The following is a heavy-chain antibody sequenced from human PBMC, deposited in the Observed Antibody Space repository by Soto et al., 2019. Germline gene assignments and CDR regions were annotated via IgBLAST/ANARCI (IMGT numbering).Heavy chain of an antibody. V-gene: IGHV1-69*02. D-gene: IGHD1-1*01. CDR2: IIPILDIT. CDR1: GGTFSSYP. CDR3: ATPPSPGTTSGYYFDY. J-gene: IGHJ4*02. Sequence: QVQLVQSGAEVKKPGSSVKVSCKASGGTFSSYPISWVRQAPGQGLEWMGRIIPILDITDYAQRFQGRVTITAHKSTSTAYMELSSLTSDDTAVYYCATPPSPGTTSGYYFDYWGQGTLVTSSS.